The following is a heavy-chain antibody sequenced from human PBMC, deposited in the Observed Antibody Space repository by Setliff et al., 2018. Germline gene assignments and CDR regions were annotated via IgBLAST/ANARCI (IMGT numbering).Heavy chain of an antibody. CDR1: GASVSGNSYY. CDR2: VFYTGDT. V-gene: IGHV4-61*01. J-gene: IGHJ4*02. D-gene: IGHD2-21*02. Sequence: PSETLSLTCTVSGASVSGNSYYWGWIRQPPGKGLEWIGYVFYTGDTDYNPSLGSRVTISLDRSKTQFSLKLSSVTAADTAVYYCARGGVTAVWDLTDWGQGTLVTVSS. CDR3: ARGGVTAVWDLTD.